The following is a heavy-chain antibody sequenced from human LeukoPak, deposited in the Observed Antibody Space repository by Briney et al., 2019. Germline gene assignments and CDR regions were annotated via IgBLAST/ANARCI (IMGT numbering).Heavy chain of an antibody. V-gene: IGHV4-59*12. D-gene: IGHD3-10*01. J-gene: IGHJ4*02. Sequence: SETLSLTCTVSGGSISTYYGNWIRQAPGKGLEWIGYIYYSGSTNYNPSPKSRVTISVDTSENQFSLKLSSVTAADTAVYYCARVNYGSATKEDYWGQGTLVTVSS. CDR3: ARVNYGSATKEDY. CDR2: IYYSGST. CDR1: GGSISTYY.